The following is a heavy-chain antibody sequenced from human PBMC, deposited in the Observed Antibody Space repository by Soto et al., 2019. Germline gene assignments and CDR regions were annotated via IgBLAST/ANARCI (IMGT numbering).Heavy chain of an antibody. CDR1: GITFSSYA. Sequence: GGSLRLSCAASGITFSSYALHWVRQAPGKGLEWVAVISYDGSNKFYVDSVKGRFTISRDNSKNTLYLQMNSPRTEDTAVYHCAHLAGLSNTDDYWGQGTLVTVSS. J-gene: IGHJ4*02. D-gene: IGHD5-18*01. CDR3: AHLAGLSNTDDY. V-gene: IGHV3-30-3*01. CDR2: ISYDGSNK.